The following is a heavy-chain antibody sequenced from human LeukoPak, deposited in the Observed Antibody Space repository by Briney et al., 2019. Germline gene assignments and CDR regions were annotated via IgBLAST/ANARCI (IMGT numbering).Heavy chain of an antibody. J-gene: IGHJ5*02. V-gene: IGHV4-34*01. D-gene: IGHD3-10*01. CDR3: ARGSAITMVRGVIRRWFDP. CDR2: INHSGST. Sequence: SETLSLTCTVSGGSISSYYWTWIRQPPGKGLEWIGEINHSGSTNYNPSLKSRVTISVDTSKNQFSLKLSSVTAADTAVYYCARGSAITMVRGVIRRWFDPWGQGTLVTVSS. CDR1: GGSISSYY.